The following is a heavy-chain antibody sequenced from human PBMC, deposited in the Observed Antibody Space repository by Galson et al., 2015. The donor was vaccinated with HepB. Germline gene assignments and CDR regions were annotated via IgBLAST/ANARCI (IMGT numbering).Heavy chain of an antibody. V-gene: IGHV3-74*01. Sequence: SLRLSCAASGFTFSSYWMHWVRQAPGKGLVWVSRINSDGSSTSYADSVKGRFTISRDNAKNTLYLQMNSLRAEDTAVYYCARGYDSSGYYDYWGQGTLVTVSS. D-gene: IGHD3-22*01. J-gene: IGHJ4*02. CDR3: ARGYDSSGYYDY. CDR1: GFTFSSYW. CDR2: INSDGSST.